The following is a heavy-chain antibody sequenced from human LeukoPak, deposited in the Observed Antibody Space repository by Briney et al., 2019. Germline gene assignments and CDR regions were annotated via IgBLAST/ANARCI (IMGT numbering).Heavy chain of an antibody. V-gene: IGHV1-69*05. J-gene: IGHJ5*02. CDR1: GGTFSSYA. Sequence: GASVKVSCKASGGTFSSYAISWVRQAPGQGLEWMGGIIPIFGTANYAQKFQGRVTITTDESTSTAYMELSSLRSEDTAVYYCARDADYSNRIWFDPWGQGTLVTVSS. D-gene: IGHD4-11*01. CDR3: ARDADYSNRIWFDP. CDR2: IIPIFGTA.